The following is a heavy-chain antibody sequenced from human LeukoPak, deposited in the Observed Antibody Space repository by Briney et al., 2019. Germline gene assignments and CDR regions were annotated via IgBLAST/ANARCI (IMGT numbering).Heavy chain of an antibody. J-gene: IGHJ4*02. CDR3: ARGGIQVSGIDEFDY. CDR1: GFTFSSYT. D-gene: IGHD6-19*01. CDR2: ISSSSTYI. Sequence: GGSLRLSCAASGFTFSSYTMNWVHQAPGKGLEWVSSISSSSTYIYYADSVEGRFTISRDNAENSLFLEMNSLRAEDTAVYYCARGGIQVSGIDEFDYWGQGTLVTVSS. V-gene: IGHV3-21*01.